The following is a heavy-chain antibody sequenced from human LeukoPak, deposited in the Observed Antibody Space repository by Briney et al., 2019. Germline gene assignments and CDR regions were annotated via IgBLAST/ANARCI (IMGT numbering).Heavy chain of an antibody. CDR2: IYTSGST. CDR3: ARDREQRGIAVAKITSWFDP. CDR1: GGSISSYY. V-gene: IGHV4-4*07. J-gene: IGHJ5*02. Sequence: PSETLSLTCTVSGGSISSYYWSWIRQPAGKGLEWIGRIYTSGSTNYNPSLKSRVTMSVDTSKNQFSLKLSSVTAADTAVYYCARDREQRGIAVAKITSWFDPWGQGTLVTVSS. D-gene: IGHD6-19*01.